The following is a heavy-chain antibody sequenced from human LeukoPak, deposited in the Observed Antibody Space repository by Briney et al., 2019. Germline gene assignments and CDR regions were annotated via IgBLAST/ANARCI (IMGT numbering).Heavy chain of an antibody. Sequence: KPSETLSLTCTVAGASISSSRFYWAWIRQPPEKELEWIGSIHYSGSTYYNPSLKSRVTISVDTSKNQFSLKKLSVTAADTAVYYCARHPSIVGATNNWFDPWGQGTLVTVSS. J-gene: IGHJ5*02. D-gene: IGHD1-26*01. CDR3: ARHPSIVGATNNWFDP. V-gene: IGHV4-39*01. CDR1: GASISSSRFY. CDR2: IHYSGST.